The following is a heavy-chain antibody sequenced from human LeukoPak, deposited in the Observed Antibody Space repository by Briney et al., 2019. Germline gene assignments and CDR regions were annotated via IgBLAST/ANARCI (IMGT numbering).Heavy chain of an antibody. J-gene: IGHJ4*02. D-gene: IGHD3-22*01. CDR2: ISSSSSYI. CDR3: ASVDSSGYYYGGVDYFDY. Sequence: PGGSLRLSCAASGFTFSSYSMNWGRQGPGKGLGWVSSISSSSSYIYYADSVKGRFTISRDNAKNSLYLQMNSLRAEDTAVYYCASVDSSGYYYGGVDYFDYWGQGTLVTVSS. CDR1: GFTFSSYS. V-gene: IGHV3-21*01.